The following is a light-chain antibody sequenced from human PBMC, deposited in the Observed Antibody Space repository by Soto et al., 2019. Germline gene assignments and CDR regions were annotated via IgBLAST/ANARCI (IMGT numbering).Light chain of an antibody. Sequence: QSVLTQPASVSGSPGQSITISCTGTSSDVGSYNLVSWYQQHPGKAPKLMIYEASKRPSGVSNRFSGSKSGSTASLTISGLQAEDEADYYCCSYTSGPAYVFGTGTQLTVL. J-gene: IGLJ1*01. V-gene: IGLV2-23*01. CDR3: CSYTSGPAYV. CDR1: SSDVGSYNL. CDR2: EAS.